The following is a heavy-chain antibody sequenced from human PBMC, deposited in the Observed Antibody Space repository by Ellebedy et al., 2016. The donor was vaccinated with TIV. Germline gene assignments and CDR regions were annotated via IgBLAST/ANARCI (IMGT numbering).Heavy chain of an antibody. CDR3: TTFRSPATLDY. CDR1: GFTFSNYA. J-gene: IGHJ4*02. CDR2: IKSKTDGGTT. D-gene: IGHD1-26*01. V-gene: IGHV3-15*01. Sequence: GESLKISCAASGFTFSNYAMSWVRQAPGKGLEWVGRIKSKTDGGTTDYAAPVKGRFTISRDDSKNTLYLQMNSLKTEDTAVYYCTTFRSPATLDYWGQGTLVTVSS.